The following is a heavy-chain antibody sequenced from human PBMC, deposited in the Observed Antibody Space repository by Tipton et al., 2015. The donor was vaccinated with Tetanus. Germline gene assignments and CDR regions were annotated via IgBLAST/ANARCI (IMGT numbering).Heavy chain of an antibody. D-gene: IGHD3-10*01. CDR3: AGHTGSGTYYPFDY. J-gene: IGHJ4*02. Sequence: TLSLTCSVSGGSITSRTYYWAWIRQPPGKGLEWIGSISDTGSTYNNPSLKSRVTMSVDTSKNQFSLGLNSVTAADTAVFYCAGHTGSGTYYPFDYWGRGTLVTVSS. CDR2: ISDTGST. CDR1: GGSITSRTYY. V-gene: IGHV4-39*01.